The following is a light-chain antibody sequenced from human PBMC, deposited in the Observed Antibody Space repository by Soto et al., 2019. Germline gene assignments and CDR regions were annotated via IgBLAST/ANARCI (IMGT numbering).Light chain of an antibody. CDR2: AAS. Sequence: DIQMTQSPSSLSASVGDRVTITCRASQSISNYLNWYQQKPGKAPNLLISAASSLQTGVPTKFSGGGSGTDFTLTISSLQPEDFVTYYCQQSYSKAFTFGPGTKVDI. J-gene: IGKJ3*01. V-gene: IGKV1-39*01. CDR3: QQSYSKAFT. CDR1: QSISNY.